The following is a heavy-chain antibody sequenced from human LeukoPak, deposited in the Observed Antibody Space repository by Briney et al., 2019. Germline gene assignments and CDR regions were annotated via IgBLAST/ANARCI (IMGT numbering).Heavy chain of an antibody. J-gene: IGHJ4*02. CDR3: ARGRGDSSSRRRFDY. CDR2: INHSGST. CDR1: GGSFSGYY. D-gene: IGHD6-13*01. V-gene: IGHV4-34*01. Sequence: SETLSLTCAVYGGSFSGYYWSWIRQPPGKGLEWIGGINHSGSTNYNPSLKSRVTISVDTSKNQFSLKLSSVTAADTAVYYCARGRGDSSSRRRFDYWGQGTLVTVSS.